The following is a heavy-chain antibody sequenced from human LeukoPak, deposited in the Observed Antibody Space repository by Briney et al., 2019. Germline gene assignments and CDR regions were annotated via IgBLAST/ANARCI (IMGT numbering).Heavy chain of an antibody. CDR1: GFTFSIYA. Sequence: GGSLKLSCAASGFTFSIYAMSWVRQAPGKGLEWVSAISGSGGSTYYADSVKGRFTISRDNSKNTLYLQMNSLRAEDTAVYYCAKDRSQGIAGIDWFDPWGQGTLVTVSS. J-gene: IGHJ5*02. D-gene: IGHD6-13*01. V-gene: IGHV3-23*01. CDR3: AKDRSQGIAGIDWFDP. CDR2: ISGSGGST.